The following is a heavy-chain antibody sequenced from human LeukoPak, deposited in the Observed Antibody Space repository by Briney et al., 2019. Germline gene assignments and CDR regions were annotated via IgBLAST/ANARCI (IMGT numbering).Heavy chain of an antibody. CDR3: ASSDIVATYFDY. Sequence: ASVKVSCKASGYTFTSYDINWVRQATGQGLEWMGWMNPNSGNTGYAQKFQGRVTMTRDTSISTAYMELSRLRSDDTAVYYCASSDIVATYFDYWGQGTLVTVSS. CDR1: GYTFTSYD. D-gene: IGHD5-12*01. V-gene: IGHV1-8*01. J-gene: IGHJ4*02. CDR2: MNPNSGNT.